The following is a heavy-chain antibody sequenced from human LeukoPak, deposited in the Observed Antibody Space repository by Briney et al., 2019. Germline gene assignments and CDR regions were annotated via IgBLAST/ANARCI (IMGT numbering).Heavy chain of an antibody. CDR2: INHSGST. CDR1: GGSFSGYY. V-gene: IGHV4-34*01. D-gene: IGHD6-19*01. Sequence: RPSETLSLTCAVYGGSFSGYYWSWIRQPPGKGLEWIGEINHSGSTNYNPSLKSRVTISVDTSKNQFSLKLSSVTAADTAVYYCARGIVVAGTFFDYWGQGTLVTVSS. CDR3: ARGIVVAGTFFDY. J-gene: IGHJ4*02.